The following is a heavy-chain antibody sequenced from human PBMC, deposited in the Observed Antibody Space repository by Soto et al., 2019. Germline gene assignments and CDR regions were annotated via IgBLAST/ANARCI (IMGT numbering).Heavy chain of an antibody. V-gene: IGHV1-69*13. D-gene: IGHD3-22*01. Sequence: SVKVSCKASGGTFSSYAISWVRQAPGQGLEWMGGIIPIFGTANYAQKFQGRVTITADESTSTAYMELSSLRSEDTAVYYCARLRDDSSGYYYYYYGMDVWGQGTTVTGSS. CDR3: ARLRDDSSGYYYYYYGMDV. CDR1: GGTFSSYA. CDR2: IIPIFGTA. J-gene: IGHJ6*02.